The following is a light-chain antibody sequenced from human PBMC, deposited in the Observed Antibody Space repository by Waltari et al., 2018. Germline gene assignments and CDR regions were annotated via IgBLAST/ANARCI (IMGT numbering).Light chain of an antibody. CDR3: QQYNKWPPWT. Sequence: EIVMTQSPATLSVSPGDRATLSCRASQSVGTDLAWFQQKPGQAPSLLIYHASTRATGIPARFSGSGSGTEFTLTISSLQSEDFAVYYCQQYNKWPPWTFGQGTTVDIK. CDR1: QSVGTD. V-gene: IGKV3-15*01. J-gene: IGKJ1*01. CDR2: HAS.